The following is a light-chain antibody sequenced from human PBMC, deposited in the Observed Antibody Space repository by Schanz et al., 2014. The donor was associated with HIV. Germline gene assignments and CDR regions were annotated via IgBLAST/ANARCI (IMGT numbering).Light chain of an antibody. CDR1: SGDVGGYNY. J-gene: IGLJ3*02. CDR2: DVS. V-gene: IGLV2-14*03. Sequence: QSALTQPASVSGSPGQSITISCTGTSGDVGGYNYVSWYQQHPGKAPKLMIYDVSNRPSGVSSRFSGSKSANTASLTVSGLQAEDEADYYCCSYAGRSTVVFGGGTKLTVL. CDR3: CSYAGRSTVV.